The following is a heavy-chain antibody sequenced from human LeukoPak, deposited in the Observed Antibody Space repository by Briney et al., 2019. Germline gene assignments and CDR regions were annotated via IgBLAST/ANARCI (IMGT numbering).Heavy chain of an antibody. D-gene: IGHD6-13*01. Sequence: EASVNVSRKVSGYTLTELTMHWVRQGPGKGQEWVGGFDPEDGDTIYAQKFQGRVTMTEDTSTDTAYMELSSLRSEDTAVYYCATPGQLVHGLDYWGQGTLVTVSS. CDR1: GYTLTELT. V-gene: IGHV1-24*01. J-gene: IGHJ4*02. CDR3: ATPGQLVHGLDY. CDR2: FDPEDGDT.